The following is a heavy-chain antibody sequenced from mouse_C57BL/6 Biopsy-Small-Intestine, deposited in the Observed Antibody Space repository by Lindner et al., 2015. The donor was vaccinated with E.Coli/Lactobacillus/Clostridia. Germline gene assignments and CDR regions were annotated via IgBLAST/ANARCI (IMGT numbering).Heavy chain of an antibody. Sequence: QKFKGKATLTVDKSSSTVNMQLNSLTSEDSAVYYCARGGEVPYWYFDVWGAGTTVTVSS. V-gene: IGHV1S45*01. CDR3: ARGGEVPYWYFDV. J-gene: IGHJ1*01.